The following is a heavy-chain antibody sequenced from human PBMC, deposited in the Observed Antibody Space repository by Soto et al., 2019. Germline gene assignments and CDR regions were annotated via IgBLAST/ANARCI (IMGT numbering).Heavy chain of an antibody. CDR3: AREAVAGIGLFDY. Sequence: QAQLQESGPGLVKPSETLSLTCTVSGGSVSSGSYYWSWIRQPPGKGLEWIGYIYYSGSTNYNPSLKSRVTISVDTSKNQFSLKLSSVTAADTAVYYCAREAVAGIGLFDYWGQGTLVTVSS. J-gene: IGHJ4*02. CDR1: GGSVSSGSYY. CDR2: IYYSGST. V-gene: IGHV4-61*01. D-gene: IGHD6-19*01.